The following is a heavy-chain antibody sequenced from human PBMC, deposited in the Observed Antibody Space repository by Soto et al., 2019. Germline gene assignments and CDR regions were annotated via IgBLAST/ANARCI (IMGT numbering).Heavy chain of an antibody. J-gene: IGHJ4*02. CDR1: GLNFNGYI. D-gene: IGHD3-10*01. V-gene: IGHV3-23*01. CDR2: IAETGSST. CDR3: AKPVYGSGSPDY. Sequence: PGGSLRLSCATSGLNFNGYIMSWVLQAPGQGLEWVSGIAETGSSTYYADSVKGRFTISRDNSENTLYLQMNNLRAEDTAIYYCAKPVYGSGSPDYWGQGTLVTVSS.